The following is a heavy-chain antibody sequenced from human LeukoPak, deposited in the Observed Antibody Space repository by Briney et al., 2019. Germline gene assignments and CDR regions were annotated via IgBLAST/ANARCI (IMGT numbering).Heavy chain of an antibody. CDR3: ASKAANDREVAFDI. V-gene: IGHV4-39*01. CDR2: IYYSGST. Sequence: PSETLSLTCTVSGGSISSSSYYWGWIRQPPGKGLEWIVSIYYSGSTYYNPALKSRVTISVDTSKNQFSLKLSSVTAADTAVYYCASKAANDREVAFDIWGQGTMVTVSS. CDR1: GGSISSSSYY. D-gene: IGHD6-13*01. J-gene: IGHJ3*02.